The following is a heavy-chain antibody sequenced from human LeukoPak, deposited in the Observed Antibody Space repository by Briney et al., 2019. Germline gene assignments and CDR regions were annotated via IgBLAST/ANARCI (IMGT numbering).Heavy chain of an antibody. CDR3: ARDHCSGGSCHET. V-gene: IGHV4-34*01. CDR2: INHSGST. CDR1: GGSFSGYY. D-gene: IGHD2-15*01. J-gene: IGHJ5*02. Sequence: SDTLSLTCAVYGGSFSGYYWSWIRQPPGKGLEWIGEINHSGSTNYNPSLESRVTISVDTSKNQFSLKLSSVTAADKAVYYCARDHCSGGSCHETWGQGTLVTVSS.